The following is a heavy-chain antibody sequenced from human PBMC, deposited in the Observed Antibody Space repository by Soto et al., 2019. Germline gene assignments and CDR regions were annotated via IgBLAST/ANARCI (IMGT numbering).Heavy chain of an antibody. CDR1: GYTFTSYY. CDR3: ARERGYSYGAYHSYGMDV. CDR2: INPSGGST. Sequence: ASVKVSWKASGYTFTSYYMHWVRQAPGQGLEWMGIINPSGGSTSYAQKFQGRVTMTRDTSTSTVYMELSSLRSEDTAVYYCARERGYSYGAYHSYGMDVWGQGTMVTVSS. V-gene: IGHV1-46*01. J-gene: IGHJ6*02. D-gene: IGHD5-18*01.